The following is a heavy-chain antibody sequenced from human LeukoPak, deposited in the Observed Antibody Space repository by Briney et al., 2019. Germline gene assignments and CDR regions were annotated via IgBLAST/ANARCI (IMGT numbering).Heavy chain of an antibody. CDR2: IHHSGST. CDR1: GGSLSSGSW. CDR3: ARGGDYRFDY. D-gene: IGHD4-17*01. V-gene: IGHV4-4*02. J-gene: IGHJ4*02. Sequence: SETLSLTCAVSGGSLSSGSWWGWIRQPPGKGLEWIGEIHHSGSTNYNPSLKSRVTLSVDKSKNQLSLRLTSVTAADTAVYYCARGGDYRFDYWGQGTLVTVSS.